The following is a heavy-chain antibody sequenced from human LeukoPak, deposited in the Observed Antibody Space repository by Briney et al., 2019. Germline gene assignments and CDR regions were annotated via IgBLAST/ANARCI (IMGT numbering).Heavy chain of an antibody. CDR3: ARKSLWFKYYDY. D-gene: IGHD2-21*01. Sequence: GRSLRLSCAASGFTFTSYTMHWVRQAPGQGLGWVAATSYDGGNRYYADYVKGRFTISRDSSNNTLFLQMKSLRLEDTAVYFCARKSLWFKYYDYWGQGIWVTVSS. J-gene: IGHJ4*02. V-gene: IGHV3-30*01. CDR1: GFTFTSYT. CDR2: TSYDGGNR.